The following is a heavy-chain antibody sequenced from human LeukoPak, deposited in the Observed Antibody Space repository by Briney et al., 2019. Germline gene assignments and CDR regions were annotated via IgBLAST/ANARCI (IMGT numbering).Heavy chain of an antibody. V-gene: IGHV4-34*01. D-gene: IGHD2-2*02. CDR2: INHSGST. CDR3: ARGGGSSTSCYRCLYY. J-gene: IGHJ4*02. Sequence: SETLSLTCAVYGGSFSGYYWSWIRQPPGKGLEWIGEINHSGSTNYNPSLKSRVTISVDTSKNQFSLKLSSVTAADTAVYYCARGGGSSTSCYRCLYYWGQGTLVTVSS. CDR1: GGSFSGYY.